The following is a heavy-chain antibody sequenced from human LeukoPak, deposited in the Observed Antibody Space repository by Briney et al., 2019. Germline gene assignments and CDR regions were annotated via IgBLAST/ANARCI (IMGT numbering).Heavy chain of an antibody. J-gene: IGHJ6*02. Sequence: GRSLRLSCAASGFTFSSYAMHWVRQAPGKGLEWVAVISYDGSNKYYADSVKGRFTISRDNSKNTLYLQMSSLRAEDTAVYYCAKEVAGTGSYYYYYGMDVWGQGTTVTVSS. D-gene: IGHD6-19*01. CDR2: ISYDGSNK. CDR1: GFTFSSYA. V-gene: IGHV3-30*04. CDR3: AKEVAGTGSYYYYYGMDV.